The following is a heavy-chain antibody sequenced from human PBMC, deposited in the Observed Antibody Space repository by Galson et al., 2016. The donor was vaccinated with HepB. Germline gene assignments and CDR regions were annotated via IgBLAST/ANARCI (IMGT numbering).Heavy chain of an antibody. D-gene: IGHD4-23*01. J-gene: IGHJ6*02. CDR3: ARETPDNGGNGDYYYGMDV. CDR1: GGTLSNYA. CDR2: IIPIFGTA. Sequence: SVKVSCKASGGTLSNYAISWVRQAPGQGLEWMGGIIPIFGTANYAQKFQGRVTITADESTSTVYMELSSLRSEDTAVYYCARETPDNGGNGDYYYGMDVWGQGTTVTVCS. V-gene: IGHV1-69*13.